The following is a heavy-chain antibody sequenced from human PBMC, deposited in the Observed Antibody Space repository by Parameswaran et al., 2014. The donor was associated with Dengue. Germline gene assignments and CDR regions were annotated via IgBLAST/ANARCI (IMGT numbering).Heavy chain of an antibody. CDR3: AREDDTLTGYSSPFNWFDP. J-gene: IGHJ5*02. CDR2: INPNSGGT. D-gene: IGHD3-9*01. Sequence: WVRQAPGQGLEWMGWINPNSGGTNYAQKFQGRVTMTRDTSISTAYMELSRLRSDDTAVYYCAREDDTLTGYSSPFNWFDPWGQGTLVTVSS. V-gene: IGHV1-2*02.